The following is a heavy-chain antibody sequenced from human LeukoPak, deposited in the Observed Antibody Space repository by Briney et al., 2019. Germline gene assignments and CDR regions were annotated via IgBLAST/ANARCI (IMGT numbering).Heavy chain of an antibody. CDR3: ARESPQYNWNDGYYYYYMDV. Sequence: GGSLRLSCAASGFTFSDYHMSWIRQAPGKGLEWVSYISSSGSTIYYADSVKGRFTISRDNAKNSLYLQMNNLRVEDTAVYYCARESPQYNWNDGYYYYYMDVWGKGTTVTVSS. D-gene: IGHD1-1*01. J-gene: IGHJ6*03. V-gene: IGHV3-11*01. CDR1: GFTFSDYH. CDR2: ISSSGSTI.